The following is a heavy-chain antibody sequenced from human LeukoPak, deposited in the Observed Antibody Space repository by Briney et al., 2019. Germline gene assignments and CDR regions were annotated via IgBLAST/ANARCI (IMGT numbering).Heavy chain of an antibody. J-gene: IGHJ3*02. Sequence: ASVKVSCKVSGYTLTELSMHWVRQAPGKGLEWMGGFDPEDGETIYAQKFQGRVTMTEDTSTDTAYMELSSLRSEDTAVYYCATGLTVDDAFDIWGQGTMVAVSS. CDR3: ATGLTVDDAFDI. D-gene: IGHD4-23*01. CDR2: FDPEDGET. CDR1: GYTLTELS. V-gene: IGHV1-24*01.